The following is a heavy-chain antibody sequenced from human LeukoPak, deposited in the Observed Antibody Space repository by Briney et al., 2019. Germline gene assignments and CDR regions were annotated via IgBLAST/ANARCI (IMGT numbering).Heavy chain of an antibody. CDR3: AGSMAVAGLSFDY. CDR1: GYSISSGYY. V-gene: IGHV4-38-2*02. CDR2: IYHSGST. D-gene: IGHD6-19*01. Sequence: PSETLSLTCTVSGYSISSGYYWGWIRQPPGKGLEWIGSIYHSGSTYYNPSLKSRVTISVDTSKNQFSLKLTSVTAADTAVYYCAGSMAVAGLSFDYWGQGALVTVSS. J-gene: IGHJ4*02.